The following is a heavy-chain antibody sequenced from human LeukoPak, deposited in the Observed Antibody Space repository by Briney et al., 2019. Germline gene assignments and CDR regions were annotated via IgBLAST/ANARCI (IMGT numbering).Heavy chain of an antibody. D-gene: IGHD3-16*01. V-gene: IGHV4-39*01. CDR3: ARQRRLELPDY. CDR1: GGSIGSSTYY. CDR2: ISYSGNI. J-gene: IGHJ4*02. Sequence: SETLSLTCTVSGGSIGSSTYYWGWIRQPPGKGLEWIGSISYSGNIYYNPSLKSRVTISVDTSKNQFSLKLSYVTAADTAVYYCARQRRLELPDYWGQGTLVTVSS.